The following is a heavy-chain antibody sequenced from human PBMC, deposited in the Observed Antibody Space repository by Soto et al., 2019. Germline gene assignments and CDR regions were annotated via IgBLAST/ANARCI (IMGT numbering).Heavy chain of an antibody. D-gene: IGHD3-22*01. CDR2: IIPIFGTA. Sequence: SVKVSCKASGGTFSNYAMSWVRQAPGQGLEWMGGIIPIFGTANYAQKFQGRVTITADESTSTAYMELSSLRSEDTAVYYCAKEYYYDSSGFGRYFDCWGPGTLVTVSS. CDR1: GGTFSNYA. CDR3: AKEYYYDSSGFGRYFDC. J-gene: IGHJ4*02. V-gene: IGHV1-69*13.